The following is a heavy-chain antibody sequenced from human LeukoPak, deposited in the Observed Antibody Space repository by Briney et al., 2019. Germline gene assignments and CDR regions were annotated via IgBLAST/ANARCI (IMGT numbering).Heavy chain of an antibody. D-gene: IGHD4-17*01. Sequence: SVEVSCKASGGTFSSYTISWVRQAPGQGLEWVGRIIPILGIANYAQKFQGRVTITADKSTSTAYMELSSLRSEDTAVYYCARVRDYGDYGRDYWGQGTLVTVSS. CDR1: GGTFSSYT. CDR3: ARVRDYGDYGRDY. CDR2: IIPILGIA. J-gene: IGHJ4*02. V-gene: IGHV1-69*02.